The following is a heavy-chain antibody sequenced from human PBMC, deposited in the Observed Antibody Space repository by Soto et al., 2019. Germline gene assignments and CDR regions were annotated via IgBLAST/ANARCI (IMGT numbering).Heavy chain of an antibody. CDR3: ASRWGEGRVDY. J-gene: IGHJ4*02. CDR1: GGSISSSNW. V-gene: IGHV4-4*02. Sequence: QVQLQESGPGLVKPSGTLSLTCAVSGGSISSSNWWSWVRQPPGKGLEWIGEIYHSGNTNYNPSLKSRDTMAVDKARNQFSLKLSSVTAADTAVYYCASRWGEGRVDYWGQGTLVTVSS. CDR2: IYHSGNT. D-gene: IGHD3-10*01.